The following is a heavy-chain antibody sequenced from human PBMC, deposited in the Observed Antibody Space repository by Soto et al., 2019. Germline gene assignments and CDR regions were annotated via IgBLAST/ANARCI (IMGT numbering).Heavy chain of an antibody. CDR1: GGSLSHAYYY. J-gene: IGHJ4*02. V-gene: IGHV4-31*03. CDR3: ARAMVRGLLGY. CDR2: IYYGGGS. Sequence: SETLSLTCTVSGGSLSHAYYYWTWIRQHPGKGLEWIGYIYYGGGSFYNPSIASRVTMSVDTSKNQFSLNLNSVTAADTAVYYCARAMVRGLLGYWGQGTLVNVSS. D-gene: IGHD3-10*01.